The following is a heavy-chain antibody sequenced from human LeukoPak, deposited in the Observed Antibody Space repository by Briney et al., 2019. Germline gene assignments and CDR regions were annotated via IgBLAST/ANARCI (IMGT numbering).Heavy chain of an antibody. Sequence: SETLSLTCAVYGGSFSGYYWSWIRQPPGKGLGWIGEINHSGSTNYNPSLKSRVTISVDTSKNQFSLKLSSVTAADTAVYYCAREDIVVVVAATRNHDAFDIWGQGTMVTVSS. CDR3: AREDIVVVVAATRNHDAFDI. J-gene: IGHJ3*02. CDR1: GGSFSGYY. CDR2: INHSGST. D-gene: IGHD2-15*01. V-gene: IGHV4-34*01.